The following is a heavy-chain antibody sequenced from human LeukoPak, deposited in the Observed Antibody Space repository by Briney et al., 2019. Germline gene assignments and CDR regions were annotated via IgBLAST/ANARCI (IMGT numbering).Heavy chain of an antibody. Sequence: SETLSLTCTVSGGSISSYYWSWIRQPPGKSLEWIGYIYYSGSTNYNPSLKSRVTISVDTSKNQFSLKLSSVTAADTAVYYCARQDTGKIDYWGQGTLVTVSS. D-gene: IGHD5-18*01. V-gene: IGHV4-59*08. CDR3: ARQDTGKIDY. CDR2: IYYSGST. J-gene: IGHJ4*02. CDR1: GGSISSYY.